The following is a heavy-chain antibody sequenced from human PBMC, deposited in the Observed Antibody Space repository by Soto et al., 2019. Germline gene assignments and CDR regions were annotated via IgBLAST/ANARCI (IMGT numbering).Heavy chain of an antibody. Sequence: SETLSLTCTVSGGSISSYYWSWIRQPPGKGLEWIGYIYYSGSTNYNPSLKSRVTISVGTSKNQFSLKLSSVTAADTAVYYCAREDNGGFDYWGQGTLVTVSS. CDR1: GGSISSYY. D-gene: IGHD2-8*01. V-gene: IGHV4-59*01. CDR2: IYYSGST. J-gene: IGHJ4*02. CDR3: AREDNGGFDY.